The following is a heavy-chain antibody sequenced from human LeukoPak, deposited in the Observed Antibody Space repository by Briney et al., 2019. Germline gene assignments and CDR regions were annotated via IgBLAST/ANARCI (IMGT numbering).Heavy chain of an antibody. V-gene: IGHV3-74*01. J-gene: IGHJ4*02. CDR1: GFTLSSYW. CDR3: ASVRVGAYDFEY. D-gene: IGHD3-10*01. CDR2: INPDGSTT. Sequence: PGGSLRLSCAAAGFTLSSYWMHWVRQVPGKGLVWVSRINPDGSTTTYADSVKGRFTISRDNAKNTLYLQMNSLRAEDTAVYYCASVRVGAYDFEYWGQGTLVTVSS.